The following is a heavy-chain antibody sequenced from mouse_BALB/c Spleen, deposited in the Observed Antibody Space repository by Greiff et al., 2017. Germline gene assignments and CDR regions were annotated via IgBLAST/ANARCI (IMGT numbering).Heavy chain of an antibody. J-gene: IGHJ1*01. CDR1: GFAFSSYD. V-gene: IGHV5-12-1*01. Sequence: EVKVVESGGGLVKPGGSLKLSCAASGFAFSSYDMSWVRQTPEKRLEWVAYISSGGGSTYYPDTVKGRFTISRDNAKNTLYLQMSSLKSEDTAMYYCARPYYYGKGYFDVWGAGTTVTVSS. CDR2: ISSGGGST. CDR3: ARPYYYGKGYFDV. D-gene: IGHD1-1*01.